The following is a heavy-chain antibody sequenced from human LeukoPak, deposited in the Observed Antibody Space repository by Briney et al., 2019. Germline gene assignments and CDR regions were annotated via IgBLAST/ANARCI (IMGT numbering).Heavy chain of an antibody. J-gene: IGHJ4*02. V-gene: IGHV4-34*01. Sequence: SSETLSLTCAVYGGSFSGFYWTWIRQPPGKGLEWIGEIDHTGSTYSNPPLKSRVTIAVDWTKNQFSLKLTSVTAADTAVYYCARGQSSGSFYSYLDSWGQGTPVTVSS. D-gene: IGHD3-10*01. CDR2: IDHTGST. CDR3: ARGQSSGSFYSYLDS. CDR1: GGSFSGFY.